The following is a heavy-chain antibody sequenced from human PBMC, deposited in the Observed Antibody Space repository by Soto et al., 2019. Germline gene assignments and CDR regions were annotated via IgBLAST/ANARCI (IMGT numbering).Heavy chain of an antibody. Sequence: GGSLRLSCAASGFIFSDHYMSWIRQAPGKGLEWVSYISSGGSAKYYADSVKGRFTISRDNAKNSLYLQMNSLSAEDTAVYYCARVKEYSSTNCYARDAFDVWGQGTMVTVSS. D-gene: IGHD2-2*01. V-gene: IGHV3-11*01. CDR1: GFIFSDHY. J-gene: IGHJ3*01. CDR2: ISSGGSAK. CDR3: ARVKEYSSTNCYARDAFDV.